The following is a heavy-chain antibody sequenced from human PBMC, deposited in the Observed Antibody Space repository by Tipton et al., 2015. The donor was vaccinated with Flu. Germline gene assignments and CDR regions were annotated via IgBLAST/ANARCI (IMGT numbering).Heavy chain of an antibody. Sequence: VQLVQSGAEVKKPGESLKISCKGSGYSFASYWIGWVRQMPGKGLEWMGIIHPGDSYITYSPSFEGQVTISADRSISTAYLQWSSLKASDTAMYYCARNGDMSGYSFDYWGQGTLVTASS. D-gene: IGHD3-3*01. J-gene: IGHJ4*02. CDR1: GYSFASYW. V-gene: IGHV5-51*01. CDR2: IHPGDSYI. CDR3: ARNGDMSGYSFDY.